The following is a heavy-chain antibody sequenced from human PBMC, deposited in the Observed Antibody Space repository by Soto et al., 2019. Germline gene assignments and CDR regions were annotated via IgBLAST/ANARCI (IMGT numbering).Heavy chain of an antibody. CDR3: AHAGDYDLLTCDH. V-gene: IGHV2-5*02. Sequence: QITLKESGPTLVRPAQTLTLTCDFSGFSLSTYHMGVAWIRQPPGKALEWLALIYWDDDKRYSPSLKDRLAISKDTSSNQVVLTITNMDRGDTATYFCAHAGDYDLLTCDHWGPGTLVTVSS. CDR1: GFSLSTYHMG. J-gene: IGHJ4*02. D-gene: IGHD3-16*01. CDR2: IYWDDDK.